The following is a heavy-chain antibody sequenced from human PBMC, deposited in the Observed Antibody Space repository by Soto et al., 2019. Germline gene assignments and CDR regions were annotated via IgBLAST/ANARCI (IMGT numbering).Heavy chain of an antibody. CDR3: ATDTYCPATCYRGHGN. CDR2: MNQHGNDL. V-gene: IGHV3-7*03. CDR1: GFTFSSYW. J-gene: IGHJ4*02. D-gene: IGHD2-8*02. Sequence: EVQLVESGGDLVQPGGSLRLSCAASGFTFSSYWMAWVRQSPGKGLEWVASMNQHGNDLQYVDSVRGRFTISRDNARNLLYLQMNNLRVEDTAIYYCATDTYCPATCYRGHGNWGQGTLVTVSS.